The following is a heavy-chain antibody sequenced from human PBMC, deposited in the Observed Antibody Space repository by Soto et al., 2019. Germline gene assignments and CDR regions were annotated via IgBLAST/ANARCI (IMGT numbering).Heavy chain of an antibody. CDR1: GGSIPHTTW. D-gene: IGHD1-1*01. J-gene: IGHJ6*02. Sequence: QVQLQESGPGLVKSSGTLSLSCAVSGGSIPHTTWWTWVRQAPGEGLEGIGAISRSEGSTYNPSLKGTLAISLETPNNPLALSLSSVTAADTAVYKCATRPISYTRDVSGQGTTVTVS. CDR2: ISRSEGS. V-gene: IGHV4-4*02. CDR3: ATRPISYTRDV.